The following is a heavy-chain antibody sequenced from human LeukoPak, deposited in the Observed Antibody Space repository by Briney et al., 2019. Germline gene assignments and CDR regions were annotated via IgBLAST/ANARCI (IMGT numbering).Heavy chain of an antibody. D-gene: IGHD3-10*01. CDR1: GGSISSGSYY. J-gene: IGHJ6*03. CDR3: AREYGSGSYYGYYYHYMDV. Sequence: SETLSLTCTVSGGSISSGSYYWSWIRQPAGKGLEWIGRIYTSGSTNYNPSLKSRVTISVDTSKNQFSLKLSSVTAADTAVYYCAREYGSGSYYGYYYHYMDVWGKGTTVTVSS. CDR2: IYTSGST. V-gene: IGHV4-61*02.